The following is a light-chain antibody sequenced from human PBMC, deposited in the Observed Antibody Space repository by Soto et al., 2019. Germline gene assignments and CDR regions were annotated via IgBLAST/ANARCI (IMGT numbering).Light chain of an antibody. CDR3: TSYAGSNTLV. Sequence: QSVLTQPPSASGSRGQSVTISCTGTSNDVGGFKYVSWYHQHPGKAPKLIIYEVSKRPSGVPDRFSGSKSGNTASLTVSGLQAEDEVDYYCTSYAGSNTLVFGGGTKLTVL. CDR2: EVS. CDR1: SNDVGGFKY. J-gene: IGLJ3*02. V-gene: IGLV2-8*01.